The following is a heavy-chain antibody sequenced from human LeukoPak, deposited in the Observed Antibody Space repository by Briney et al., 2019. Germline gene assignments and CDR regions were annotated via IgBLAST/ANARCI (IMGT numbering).Heavy chain of an antibody. CDR3: ARDLGYSSSPT. Sequence: SETLSLTCTVSGGSISSYYWSWIRQPPGKGLEWIGYIYYSGSTNYNPSLKSRVTISVDTSKNQFSLRLSSVTAADTAVYYCARDLGYSSSPTWGQGALVTVSS. J-gene: IGHJ5*02. D-gene: IGHD6-13*01. CDR1: GGSISSYY. V-gene: IGHV4-59*12. CDR2: IYYSGST.